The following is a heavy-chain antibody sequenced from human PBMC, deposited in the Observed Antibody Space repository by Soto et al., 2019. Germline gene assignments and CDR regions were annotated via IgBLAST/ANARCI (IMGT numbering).Heavy chain of an antibody. CDR1: GFTFSSYA. CDR3: AKDRNYYDSSGYQIRQYFDY. J-gene: IGHJ4*02. V-gene: IGHV3-23*01. CDR2: ISGSGGST. D-gene: IGHD3-22*01. Sequence: PGGSLRLSCAASGFTFSSYAMSWVRQAPGKGLEWVSAISGSGGSTYYADSVKGRFTISRDNSKNTLYLQMNSLRAEDTAVYYCAKDRNYYDSSGYQIRQYFDYWGQGTLVTVSS.